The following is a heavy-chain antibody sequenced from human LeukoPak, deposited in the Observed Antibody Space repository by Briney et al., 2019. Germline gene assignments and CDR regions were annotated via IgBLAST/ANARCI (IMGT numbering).Heavy chain of an antibody. CDR2: IYHSGST. J-gene: IGHJ5*02. CDR1: GYSISSGYY. CDR3: ARSKVRGVISKDWFGP. D-gene: IGHD3-10*01. Sequence: SETLSLTCTVSGYSISSGYYWGWIRQPPGKGLEWIGSIYHSGSTYYNPSLKSRVTISVDTSKNQFSLKLSSVTAADTAVYYCARSKVRGVISKDWFGPWGQGTLVTVSS. V-gene: IGHV4-38-2*02.